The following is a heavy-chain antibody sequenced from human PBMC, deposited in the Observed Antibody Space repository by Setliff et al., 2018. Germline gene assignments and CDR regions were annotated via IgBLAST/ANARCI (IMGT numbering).Heavy chain of an antibody. CDR3: VRDDADNYDAFDN. V-gene: IGHV3-7*01. Sequence: CVVSGFSFSRHWMSWVRQAPGKGLEWVADIKQDGSTKYYLDSVKGRFTISRDNAKRSLYLQMNGLRADDTGVYYCVRDDADNYDAFDNWGQGTLVTVSS. CDR1: GFSFSRHW. J-gene: IGHJ3*02. D-gene: IGHD3-22*01. CDR2: IKQDGSTK.